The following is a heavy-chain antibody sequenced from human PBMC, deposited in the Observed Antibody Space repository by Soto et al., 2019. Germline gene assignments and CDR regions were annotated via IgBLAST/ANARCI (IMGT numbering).Heavy chain of an antibody. Sequence: QITLKESGPTLVKPTQTLTLTCTFSGFSLSTSGVGVGWIRQPPGKALERLALLYWDDDKRYSPSLKSRLTITRVTSKNQVVHTMTNMDPGNTATYSCAHNQKEVAADNWFDPWGQGTLVTVSS. V-gene: IGHV2-5*02. J-gene: IGHJ5*02. CDR2: LYWDDDK. D-gene: IGHD2-15*01. CDR1: GFSLSTSGVG. CDR3: AHNQKEVAADNWFDP.